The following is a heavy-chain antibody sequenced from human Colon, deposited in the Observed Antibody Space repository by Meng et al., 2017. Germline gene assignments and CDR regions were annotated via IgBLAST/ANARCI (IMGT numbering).Heavy chain of an antibody. V-gene: IGHV3-23*01. Sequence: GASLKISCAASGFTFSSHAMSWVRQAPGKGLEWVSDTSGSGDSTHYADSVKGRFTISRDNSKNKLFLQMNSLRVEDTAVYYCAKGFHTYIAVAGTWRDYWGQGTLVTVSS. D-gene: IGHD6-19*01. CDR1: GFTFSSHA. CDR2: TSGSGDST. J-gene: IGHJ4*02. CDR3: AKGFHTYIAVAGTWRDY.